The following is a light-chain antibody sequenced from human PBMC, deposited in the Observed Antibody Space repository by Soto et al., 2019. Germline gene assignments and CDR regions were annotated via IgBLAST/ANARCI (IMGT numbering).Light chain of an antibody. CDR2: DAS. CDR3: QQRSKWPQAST. CDR1: QSVSSY. Sequence: EIVSTQSPATLSLPPGERATLSCRASQSVSSYLAWYQQKPGQAPRLLIYDASNRATGIPARFSGSGSGTDFTLTISSLEPEDFAVFYCQQRSKWPQASTFGQGTRMESK. V-gene: IGKV3-11*01. J-gene: IGKJ5*01.